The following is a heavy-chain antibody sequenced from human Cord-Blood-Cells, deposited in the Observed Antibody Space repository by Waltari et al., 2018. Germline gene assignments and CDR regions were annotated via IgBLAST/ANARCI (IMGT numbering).Heavy chain of an antibody. CDR3: ARGSPMITFGGVIADLYYFDY. V-gene: IGHV4-34*01. CDR1: GGSFSGYY. Sequence: QVQLQQWGAGLLKPSETLSLTCAVSGGSFSGYYWCWNRQPPGTGLEWIGEINHSGSTNYNPSLKRRVTISVDTSKNQFSLKLSSVTAADTAVYYCARGSPMITFGGVIADLYYFDYWGQGTLVTVSS. J-gene: IGHJ4*02. CDR2: INHSGST. D-gene: IGHD3-16*02.